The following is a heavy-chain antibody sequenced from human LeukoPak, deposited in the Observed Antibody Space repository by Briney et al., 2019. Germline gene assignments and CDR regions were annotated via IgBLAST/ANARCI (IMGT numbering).Heavy chain of an antibody. J-gene: IGHJ4*02. CDR1: GDSINSLDL. D-gene: IGHD3-22*01. V-gene: IGHV4-4*02. Sequence: SETLSLTCTVSGDSINSLDLWSWVRQPPGKGLEWIGEMYLSGTTHSNPSVKSRVTISIDKSKNQFYLNLSSVTAADTAVYYCAGLVGRYSSGLYYYYFDYWGQGTLVTVSS. CDR2: MYLSGTT. CDR3: AGLVGRYSSGLYYYYFDY.